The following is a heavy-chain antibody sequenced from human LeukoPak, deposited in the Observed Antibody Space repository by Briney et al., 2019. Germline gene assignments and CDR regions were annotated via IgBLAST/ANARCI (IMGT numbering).Heavy chain of an antibody. Sequence: ASVKVSCKASGYTFSSYGISWVRQAPGQGLEWVGWISPYNGQTNYLQKVQGRVTMTTDTSTNTAYMELRSLRSDDTAVYYCAMRNYYHENSGNSLYYFDFWGQGTLVTVSS. CDR2: ISPYNGQT. CDR3: AMRNYYHENSGNSLYYFDF. J-gene: IGHJ4*02. D-gene: IGHD3-22*01. CDR1: GYTFSSYG. V-gene: IGHV1-18*01.